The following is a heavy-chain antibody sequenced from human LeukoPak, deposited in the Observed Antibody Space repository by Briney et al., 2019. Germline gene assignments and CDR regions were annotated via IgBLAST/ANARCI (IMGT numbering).Heavy chain of an antibody. CDR2: IYYSGST. D-gene: IGHD5-18*01. Sequence: PSQTLSLTCTVSGGSISSGGYYWSWIRQHPGKGLEWIGYIYYSGSTYYNPSLKSRVTISVDTSKNQFSLKLSSVTAADTAVYYCAARGYSYGVDYWGQGTLVTVSS. J-gene: IGHJ4*02. CDR3: AARGYSYGVDY. CDR1: GGSISSGGYY. V-gene: IGHV4-31*03.